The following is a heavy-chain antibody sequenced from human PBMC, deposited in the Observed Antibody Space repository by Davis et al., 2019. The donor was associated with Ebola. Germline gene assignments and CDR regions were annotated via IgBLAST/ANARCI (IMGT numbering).Heavy chain of an antibody. CDR3: ARQAYNWNEVGWFDP. CDR2: IYPGDSDT. CDR1: GYSFTSYW. V-gene: IGHV5-51*01. J-gene: IGHJ5*02. Sequence: GESLKISCKGSGYSFTSYWIGWVRQMPGKGLEWMGIIYPGDSDTRYSPSFQGQVTISADKSISTAYLQWSSLKASDTAMYYCARQAYNWNEVGWFDPWGQGTLVTVSS. D-gene: IGHD1-1*01.